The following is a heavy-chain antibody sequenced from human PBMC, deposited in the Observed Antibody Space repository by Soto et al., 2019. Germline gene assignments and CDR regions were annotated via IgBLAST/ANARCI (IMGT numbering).Heavy chain of an antibody. CDR2: IIPIFGTA. V-gene: IGHV1-69*06. D-gene: IGHD3-22*01. CDR3: ARDDDYEANAFDY. Sequence: GXSVKVSCQASGGTFSSYAISWVRQAPVQGLEWLGGIIPIFGTANYAQKFQGRVTITADKSTSTAYMELNSLRAEDTAVYYCARDDDYEANAFDYWGPGTLVTVSS. J-gene: IGHJ4*02. CDR1: GGTFSSYA.